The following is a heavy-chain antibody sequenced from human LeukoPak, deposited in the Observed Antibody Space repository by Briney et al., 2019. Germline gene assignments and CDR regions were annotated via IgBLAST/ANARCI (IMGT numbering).Heavy chain of an antibody. CDR1: GGSISSHY. J-gene: IGHJ4*02. Sequence: PSETLSLTCTVSGGSISSHYWSWIRQPPGKGLEWIGYIYYSGSTNYNPSLKSRVTISVDTSKNQFSLKLSSVTAADTAVYYCARYAWLQFRSFDYWGQGTLVTVSS. CDR2: IYYSGST. V-gene: IGHV4-59*11. D-gene: IGHD5-24*01. CDR3: ARYAWLQFRSFDY.